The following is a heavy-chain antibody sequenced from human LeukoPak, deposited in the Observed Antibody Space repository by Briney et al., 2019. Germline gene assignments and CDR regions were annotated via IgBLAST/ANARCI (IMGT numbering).Heavy chain of an antibody. CDR2: IFPGDSDT. J-gene: IGHJ4*02. D-gene: IGHD1-26*01. CDR3: ARRDGSYWYFAY. CDR1: GYSFTNYW. Sequence: GESLKISFQASGYSFTNYWIGWVRPMPGKGLEWMGIIFPGDSDTKYSPSFQGQVTISADKSISTAYLQWSSLKASDTAMYYCARRDGSYWYFAYWGQGTLVTVSS. V-gene: IGHV5-51*01.